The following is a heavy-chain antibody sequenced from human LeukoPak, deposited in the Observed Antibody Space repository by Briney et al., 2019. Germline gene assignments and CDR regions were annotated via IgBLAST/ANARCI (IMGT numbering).Heavy chain of an antibody. D-gene: IGHD3-3*01. J-gene: IGHJ4*02. CDR2: IYTSGST. CDR3: ARGNPDDFWSGYTIERSYYFDY. Sequence: SETLSLTCTVSGGSISSYYWSWIRQPAGKGLEWIGRIYTSGSTNYNPSLKSRVTMSVDTSKNQFSLKLSSVTAADTAVYYCARGNPDDFWSGYTIERSYYFDYWGQGTLVTVSS. CDR1: GGSISSYY. V-gene: IGHV4-4*07.